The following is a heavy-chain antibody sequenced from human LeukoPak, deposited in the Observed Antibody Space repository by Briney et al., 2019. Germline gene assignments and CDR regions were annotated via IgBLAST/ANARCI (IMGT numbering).Heavy chain of an antibody. D-gene: IGHD1-26*01. CDR1: GFSFSSYA. J-gene: IGHJ6*02. V-gene: IGHV3-23*01. CDR3: AKSLSGSYWD. Sequence: GSLRLSCAASGFSFSSYAMSWVRQAPGKGLEWVSSISDSTGSTYYADSVKGRFTISRDNSKNTLYLQMSSLRAEDTAVYYCAKSLSGSYWDWGQGTTVTVSS. CDR2: ISDSTGST.